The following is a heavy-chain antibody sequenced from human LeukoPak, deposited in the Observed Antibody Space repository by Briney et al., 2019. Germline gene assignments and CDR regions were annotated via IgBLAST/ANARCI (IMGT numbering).Heavy chain of an antibody. CDR2: IYSGGST. CDR3: ARDFMATITDY. D-gene: IGHD5-24*01. J-gene: IGHJ4*02. CDR1: GFSVSDNY. V-gene: IGHV3-66*01. Sequence: GGSLRLSCAASGFSVSDNYMRWVRQAPGKGLEWVSVIYSGGSTYYADSVKGRFTISRDNSKNALYLQMNSLRAEDTAVYYCARDFMATITDYWGQGTLVTVSS.